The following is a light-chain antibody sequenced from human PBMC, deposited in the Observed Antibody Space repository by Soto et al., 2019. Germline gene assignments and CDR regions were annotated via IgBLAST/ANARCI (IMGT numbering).Light chain of an antibody. V-gene: IGKV1-5*03. Sequence: DIQMTQSPSTLSASVGDRVTITCRASQSITNWLGWYQQKPGKAPKPLIYMASSLERGVPSRFSGSGGGTEFTLAISSLQPDAFATHYCQQYYRQATFGQGPKV. CDR2: MAS. CDR3: QQYYRQAT. CDR1: QSITNW. J-gene: IGKJ1*01.